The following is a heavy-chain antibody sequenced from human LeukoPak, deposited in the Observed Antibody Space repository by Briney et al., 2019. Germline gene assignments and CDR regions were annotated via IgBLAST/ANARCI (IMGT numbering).Heavy chain of an antibody. CDR3: ARGAGVVMALSW. D-gene: IGHD5-24*01. CDR1: GYTFTSYG. J-gene: IGHJ4*02. CDR2: INPSGGST. V-gene: IGHV1-46*01. Sequence: ASVKVSCKASGYTFTSYGISWVRQAPGQGLEWMGIINPSGGSTSYAQKFQGRVTMTRDTSTSTVYMELSSLRSEDTAVYYCARGAGVVMALSWWGQGTLVTVSS.